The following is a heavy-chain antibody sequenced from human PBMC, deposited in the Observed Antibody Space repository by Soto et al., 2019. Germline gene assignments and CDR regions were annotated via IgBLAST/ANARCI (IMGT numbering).Heavy chain of an antibody. CDR3: ARRSGGRCYNY. Sequence: SETLSLTCTVSGGGVYSDGYYWGWIRQPPGKGLEWIGNIYYSGTTYYNPSLEGRLTISIDTSKNQFSLKLRSVTATDTAVYYCARRSGGRCYNYWGPGTLVTVSS. CDR2: IYYSGTT. V-gene: IGHV4-39*01. J-gene: IGHJ4*02. CDR1: GGGVYSDGYY. D-gene: IGHD2-15*01.